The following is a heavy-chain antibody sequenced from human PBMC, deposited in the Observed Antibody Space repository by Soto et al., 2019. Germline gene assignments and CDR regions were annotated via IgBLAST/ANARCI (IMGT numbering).Heavy chain of an antibody. V-gene: IGHV1-69*13. CDR1: GGTFSSCA. D-gene: IGHD6-13*01. Sequence: SVKVSCKASGGTFSSCAISWVRQAPGQGLEWMGWIFPIFGTANYAQKFQGRVTITADESTSTAYMELRSLRSEDTAVYYCARDKRQLGLPYYYYGMDVWGQGTTVTVS. CDR3: ARDKRQLGLPYYYYGMDV. CDR2: IFPIFGTA. J-gene: IGHJ6*02.